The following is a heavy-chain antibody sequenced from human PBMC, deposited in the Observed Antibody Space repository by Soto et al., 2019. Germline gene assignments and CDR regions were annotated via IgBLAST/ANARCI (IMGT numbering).Heavy chain of an antibody. J-gene: IGHJ6*02. CDR2: ISSSSGST. Sequence: GGSLRLSCAASGFTFSDYYMSWIRQAPGKGLEYISYISSSSGSTNYADSVKGRFTISRDSAKNSLYLQMSSLRAEDTAVYYCARDRGGYDRLYYYHGMDVWGQGTTVTVSS. V-gene: IGHV3-11*06. CDR3: ARDRGGYDRLYYYHGMDV. CDR1: GFTFSDYY. D-gene: IGHD5-12*01.